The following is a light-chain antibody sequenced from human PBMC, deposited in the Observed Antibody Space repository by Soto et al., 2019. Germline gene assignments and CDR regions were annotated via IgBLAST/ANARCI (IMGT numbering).Light chain of an antibody. Sequence: VMKMSPATVSVKQGERATLSCRASQSVSSNLAWYQQKPGQAPRLLIYGASTRATGIPARFSGSGSGTEFTLTMSSLQAEDFVVYYCQQYDNLPRTFGEGTRGDIK. V-gene: IGKV3-15*01. CDR3: QQYDNLPRT. CDR2: GAS. CDR1: QSVSSN. J-gene: IGKJ1*01.